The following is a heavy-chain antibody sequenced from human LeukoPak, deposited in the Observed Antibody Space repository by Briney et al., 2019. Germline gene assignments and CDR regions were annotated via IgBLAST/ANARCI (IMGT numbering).Heavy chain of an antibody. D-gene: IGHD3-22*01. V-gene: IGHV3-66*01. CDR3: ARTYYYDSSGPD. Sequence: PGGSLRLSCAASGFTVSNNYMTWVREAPGKGLEWVSVIYSGGTTHYADSVKGRFTISRDNSKNTLYLQMNSLRVEDTAVYYCARTYYYDSSGPDWGQGTLVTVSS. CDR2: IYSGGTT. J-gene: IGHJ4*02. CDR1: GFTVSNNY.